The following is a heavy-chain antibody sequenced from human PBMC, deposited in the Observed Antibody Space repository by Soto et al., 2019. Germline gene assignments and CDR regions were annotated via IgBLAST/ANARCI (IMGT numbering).Heavy chain of an antibody. CDR3: ANSRVSMVRGLIIIPTY. CDR2: ISGHGDAP. D-gene: IGHD3-10*01. J-gene: IGHJ4*02. Sequence: GSLRLSCAASGFPFTRYAMSWVRQAPGKRLEWVSAISGHGDAPFHADSVKGRFTISRDNSKNTLYLHMNSLRAEDTALYYCANSRVSMVRGLIIIPTYWGQGTLVTVSS. CDR1: GFPFTRYA. V-gene: IGHV3-23*01.